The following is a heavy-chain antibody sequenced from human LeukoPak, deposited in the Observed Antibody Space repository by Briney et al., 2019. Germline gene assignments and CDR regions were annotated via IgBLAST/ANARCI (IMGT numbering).Heavy chain of an antibody. V-gene: IGHV1-2*02. CDR1: GYTFTGYY. CDR3: ARAFGVVITTDY. D-gene: IGHD3-3*01. J-gene: IGHJ4*02. CDR2: INPNSGGT. Sequence: ASVKVSCKASGYTFTGYYMHWVRQAPGQGLEWMGWINPNSGGTNYAQKFQGRVTMTRDTSISTAYMELSRLRSDDTAVYYCARAFGVVITTDYWGQGTLVTVSS.